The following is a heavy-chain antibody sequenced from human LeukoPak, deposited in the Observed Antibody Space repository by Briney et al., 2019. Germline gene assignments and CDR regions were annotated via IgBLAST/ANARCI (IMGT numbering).Heavy chain of an antibody. J-gene: IGHJ4*02. Sequence: GGSLRLSYAASGFTFSSYEMNWVRQAPGKGLEWVSYISSSGSTIYYADSVKGRFTISRDNAKNSLYLQMNSLRAEDTAVYYCARIPQSDSSSWYDPYYFDYWGQGTLVTVSS. CDR3: ARIPQSDSSSWYDPYYFDY. CDR1: GFTFSSYE. V-gene: IGHV3-48*03. CDR2: ISSSGSTI. D-gene: IGHD6-13*01.